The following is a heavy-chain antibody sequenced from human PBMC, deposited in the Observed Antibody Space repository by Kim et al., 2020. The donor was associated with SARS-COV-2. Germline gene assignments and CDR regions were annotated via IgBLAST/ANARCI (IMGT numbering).Heavy chain of an antibody. CDR3: MREPGTY. CDR1: GFIIRTYW. V-gene: IGHV3-7*01. CDR2: IKEDGSEA. D-gene: IGHD3-10*01. J-gene: IGHJ4*02. Sequence: GGSLRLSCVASGFIIRTYWMTWVRQPPGKGLEWVGNIKEDGSEAYYADSVKGRFTISRDNAKNSLYLQMNSLRAEDTAVYYCMREPGTYWGQGTLVSVSS.